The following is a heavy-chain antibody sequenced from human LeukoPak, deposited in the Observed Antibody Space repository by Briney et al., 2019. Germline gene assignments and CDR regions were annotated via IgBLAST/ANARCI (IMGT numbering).Heavy chain of an antibody. J-gene: IGHJ5*02. CDR1: GGSFSGYY. Sequence: SETLSLTCAVYGGSFSGYYWSWIRQPPGKGREWIGEINHSGSTNYNPSLKSRVTISVDTSKNQFSLKLSSVTAADTAVYYCARADILTGYYPGDWFDPWGQGTLVTVSS. CDR3: ARADILTGYYPGDWFDP. D-gene: IGHD3-9*01. CDR2: INHSGST. V-gene: IGHV4-34*01.